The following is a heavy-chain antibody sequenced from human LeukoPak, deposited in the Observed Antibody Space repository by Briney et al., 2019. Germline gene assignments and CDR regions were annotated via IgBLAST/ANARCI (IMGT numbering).Heavy chain of an antibody. CDR3: AREIPILTGYKKGFDY. J-gene: IGHJ4*02. D-gene: IGHD3-9*01. CDR2: IYTSGST. Sequence: SETLSLICSVSGGSISSYYWSWIRQPAGKGLEWIGRIYTSGSTNYNPSLKSRVTMSVDTSKNQFSLKLSSVTAADTAVYYCAREIPILTGYKKGFDYWGQGTLVTVSS. V-gene: IGHV4-4*07. CDR1: GGSISSYY.